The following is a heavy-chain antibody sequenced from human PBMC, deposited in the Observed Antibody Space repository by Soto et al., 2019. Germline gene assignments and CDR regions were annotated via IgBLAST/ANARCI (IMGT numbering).Heavy chain of an antibody. Sequence: QVQLQESGPGLVKPSQTLSLTCTVSGDSIMRDSYYWNWIRRPPGKGLEWIGYIYYSGTTAYNPSLKTRVTISPDTSMNQFSLNLSSVTAADTAVYCARGFDSGKFYAFESWGRGTQVTVAS. CDR1: GDSIMRDSYY. CDR3: ARGFDSGKFYAFES. CDR2: IYYSGTT. J-gene: IGHJ4*02. D-gene: IGHD1-26*01. V-gene: IGHV4-31*03.